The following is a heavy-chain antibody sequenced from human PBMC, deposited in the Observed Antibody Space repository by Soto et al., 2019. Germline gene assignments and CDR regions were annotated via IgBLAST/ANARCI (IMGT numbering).Heavy chain of an antibody. CDR3: ARDPSTGKADY. J-gene: IGHJ4*01. V-gene: IGHV3-23*01. Sequence: AGGSLRLSCAASGFTFGHYAMNWVRQAPGKGLEWISTITYDGDFTHYEDSVKGRFTVSRDNSKNILYLEMNNLRVDDTALYYCARDPSTGKADYWGRGTLVTVSS. CDR1: GFTFGHYA. D-gene: IGHD3-9*01. CDR2: ITYDGDFT.